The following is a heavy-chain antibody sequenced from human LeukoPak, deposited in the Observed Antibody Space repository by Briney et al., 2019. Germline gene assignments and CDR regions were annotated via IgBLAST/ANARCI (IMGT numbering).Heavy chain of an antibody. CDR3: ARGPDCSSTSCYRPYYYGMDV. Sequence: SVKVSCKASGGTFSSYAISWVRQAPGKGLEWMGGIIPNFGTANYAQKFQGRVTITADESTSTAYMELSSLRSEDTAVYYCARGPDCSSTSCYRPYYYGMDVWGKGTTVTVSS. J-gene: IGHJ6*04. V-gene: IGHV1-69*13. CDR1: GGTFSSYA. D-gene: IGHD2-2*01. CDR2: IIPNFGTA.